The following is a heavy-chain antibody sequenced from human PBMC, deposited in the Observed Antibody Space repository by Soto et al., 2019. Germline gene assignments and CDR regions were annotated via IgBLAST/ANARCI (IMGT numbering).Heavy chain of an antibody. Sequence: ASVKVSCKASGYTFTSYGISWVRQAPGQRLEWIGWIVVGSGNTNYAQKFQERVTITRDMSTSTAYMELSSLRSEDTAVYYCAAESQQLANWFDPWGQGTLVTVSS. J-gene: IGHJ5*02. V-gene: IGHV1-58*02. CDR1: GYTFTSYG. D-gene: IGHD6-13*01. CDR2: IVVGSGNT. CDR3: AAESQQLANWFDP.